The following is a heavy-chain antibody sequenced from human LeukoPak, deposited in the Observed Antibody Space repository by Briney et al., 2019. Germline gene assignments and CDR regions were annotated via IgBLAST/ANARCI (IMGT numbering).Heavy chain of an antibody. V-gene: IGHV3-30*18. CDR1: GFTFSSYG. Sequence: PGGSLRLSCAASGFTFSSYGMHWVRQAPGKGLEWVAVISYDGSNKYYADSVKGRFTISRDNSKNTLYLQMNSLRAEDTAVYYCAKARPDYDRSGPHHDAFDIWGQGTMVTVSS. J-gene: IGHJ3*02. CDR3: AKARPDYDRSGPHHDAFDI. CDR2: ISYDGSNK. D-gene: IGHD3-22*01.